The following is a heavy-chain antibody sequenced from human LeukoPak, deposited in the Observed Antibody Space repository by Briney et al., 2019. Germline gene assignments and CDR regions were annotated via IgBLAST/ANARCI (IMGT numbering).Heavy chain of an antibody. CDR2: RYHDGRR. CDR3: AREKGYLMEMDV. D-gene: IGHD6-13*01. Sequence: PSETLSLTCAVSVDSIRSDSWWIWVRQAPGKGLEWIGERYHDGRRTYNPSLKSRVSISLDESENQFSLELTSVTAADTAVYFCAREKGYLMEMDVWGQGTTVTVSS. CDR1: VDSIRSDSW. J-gene: IGHJ6*02. V-gene: IGHV4-4*02.